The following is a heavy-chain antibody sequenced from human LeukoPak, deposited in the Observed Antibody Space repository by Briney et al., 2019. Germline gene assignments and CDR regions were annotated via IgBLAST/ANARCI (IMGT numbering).Heavy chain of an antibody. CDR2: ISGSGGST. D-gene: IGHD3/OR15-3a*01. V-gene: IGHV3-23*01. Sequence: HPGGSLRLSCAASGFTFSSYAMSWVRQAPGKGLEWVSAISGSGGSTYYADSVKGRFTISRDNSKNTLYLQMNSLRAEDTAVYYCAKGGDFWTGYPDHWGRGTLVIVSS. CDR1: GFTFSSYA. J-gene: IGHJ4*02. CDR3: AKGGDFWTGYPDH.